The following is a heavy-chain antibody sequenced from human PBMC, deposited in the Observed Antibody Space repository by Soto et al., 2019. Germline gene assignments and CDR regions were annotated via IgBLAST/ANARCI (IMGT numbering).Heavy chain of an antibody. CDR3: ARQRSSGYYFDAFDI. V-gene: IGHV5-10-1*01. CDR1: GYSFTSYW. J-gene: IGHJ3*02. D-gene: IGHD3-22*01. Sequence: GESLKISCKGSGYSFTSYWISWVRQMPGKGLEWMGRFDPSDSYTNYSPSFQGHVTISADKSISTAYLQWSSLKASDTAMYYCARQRSSGYYFDAFDIWGQGTMVTVSS. CDR2: FDPSDSYT.